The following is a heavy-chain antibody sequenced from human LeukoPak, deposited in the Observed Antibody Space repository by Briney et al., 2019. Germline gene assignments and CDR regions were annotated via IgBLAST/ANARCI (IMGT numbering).Heavy chain of an antibody. D-gene: IGHD6-6*01. CDR3: ASALSGYASSLGY. CDR1: GFTFSSFW. J-gene: IGHJ4*02. Sequence: GGSLRLSCAASGFTFSSFWMHWVRQAPGKGLVWVSRINSDGSNTNYADSVRGRFSISRDNAKNTLYLQMNSLRAEDTAVYYCASALSGYASSLGYWGQGTLVTVSS. V-gene: IGHV3-74*01. CDR2: INSDGSNT.